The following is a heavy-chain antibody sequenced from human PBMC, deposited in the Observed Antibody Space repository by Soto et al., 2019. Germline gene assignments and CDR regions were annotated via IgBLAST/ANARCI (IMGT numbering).Heavy chain of an antibody. J-gene: IGHJ4*02. D-gene: IGHD6-19*01. V-gene: IGHV3-21*01. CDR1: GFTFSSYS. CDR2: ISSSSSYI. CDR3: AREDAWQWLDSPPFDY. Sequence: EVQLVESGGGLVKPGGSLRLSCAASGFTFSSYSMNWVRQAPGKGLEWVSSISSSSSYIYYADSVKGRFTISRDNAKNSLYLQMNSLRAEDTAVYYCAREDAWQWLDSPPFDYWGQGTLVTVSS.